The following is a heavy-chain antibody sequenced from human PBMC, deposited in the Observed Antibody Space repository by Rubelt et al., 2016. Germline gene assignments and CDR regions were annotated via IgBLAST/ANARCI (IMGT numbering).Heavy chain of an antibody. Sequence: PGDSDTRYSPSFQGQVTISADKSISTAYLQWSSLKASDTAMYYCARRYGYYYDSSGPTWYFDLWGRGTLVTVSS. D-gene: IGHD3-22*01. CDR3: ARRYGYYYDSSGPTWYFDL. V-gene: IGHV5-51*01. J-gene: IGHJ2*01. CDR2: PGDSDT.